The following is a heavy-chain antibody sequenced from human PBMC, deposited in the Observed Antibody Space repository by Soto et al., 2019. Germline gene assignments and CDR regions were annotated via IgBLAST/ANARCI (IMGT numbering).Heavy chain of an antibody. CDR2: ISGSGGST. V-gene: IGHV3-23*01. D-gene: IGHD6-6*01. J-gene: IGHJ4*02. Sequence: GGSLRLSCAASGFTFSSYAMSWIRQAPGKGLEWVSAISGSGGSTYYADSVKGRFTISRDNSKNTLYLQMNSLRAEDTAVYYCAKDPMGEQLVPFDYWGQGTLVTVSS. CDR1: GFTFSSYA. CDR3: AKDPMGEQLVPFDY.